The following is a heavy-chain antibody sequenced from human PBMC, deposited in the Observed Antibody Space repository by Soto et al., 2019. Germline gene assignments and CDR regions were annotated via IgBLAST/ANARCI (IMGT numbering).Heavy chain of an antibody. J-gene: IGHJ4*02. V-gene: IGHV4-38-2*02. CDR3: ARAHGSLVYYFDY. CDR2: IYHGGTT. Sequence: SETLSLTCTVSGYSISSGYYWGWIRQPPGKALEWIGSIYHGGTTYYNRSLKSRFTISVDTSKNQFSLKLSSVTAADTAVYYCARAHGSLVYYFDYWGQGTLVTVSS. D-gene: IGHD6-19*01. CDR1: GYSISSGYY.